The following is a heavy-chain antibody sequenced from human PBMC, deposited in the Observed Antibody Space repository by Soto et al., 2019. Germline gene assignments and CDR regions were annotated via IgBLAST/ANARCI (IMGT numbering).Heavy chain of an antibody. CDR1: GFTFSSYG. V-gene: IGHV3-33*01. D-gene: IGHD3-3*01. CDR3: AREGWSNGGRGMVDY. J-gene: IGHJ4*02. CDR2: IWYDGSNK. Sequence: QVQLVESGGGVVQPGRSLRLSCAASGFTFSSYGMHWVRQAPGKGLEWVAVIWYDGSNKYYADSVKGRFTISRDNSKNTLYLQMNSLRAEDTAVYYCAREGWSNGGRGMVDYWGQGTLVTVSS.